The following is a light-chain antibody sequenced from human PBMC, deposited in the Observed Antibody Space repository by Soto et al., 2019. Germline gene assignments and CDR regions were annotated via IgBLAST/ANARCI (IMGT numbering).Light chain of an antibody. CDR3: QAWDSSTGV. CDR1: GGDVRDSNY. Sequence: QSALTQPPSASGSPGQSVTVSCTGIGGDVRDSNYVSWYQQHPGKAPKLIIYEVTMRPSGVPDRFSGSKSGNTASLTVSGLQAMDEADYYCQAWDSSTGVFGTGTKVTVL. V-gene: IGLV2-8*01. CDR2: EVT. J-gene: IGLJ1*01.